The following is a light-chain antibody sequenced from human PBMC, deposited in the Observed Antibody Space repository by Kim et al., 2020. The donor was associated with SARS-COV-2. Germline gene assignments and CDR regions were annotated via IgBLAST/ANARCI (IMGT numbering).Light chain of an antibody. V-gene: IGLV4-69*01. CDR1: SGNSSYA. J-gene: IGLJ2*01. CDR2: LNSDGSH. Sequence: LGASVQPTCTLSSGNSSYAIAWHQQQQEKGPRYLMKLNSDGSHSKGDGIPDRFSGSSSGAERYLTISSLQSEDEADYYCQTWGTVVFGGGTQLTVL. CDR3: QTWGTVV.